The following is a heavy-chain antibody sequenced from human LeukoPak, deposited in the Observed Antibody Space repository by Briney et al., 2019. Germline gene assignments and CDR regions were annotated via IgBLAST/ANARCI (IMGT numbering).Heavy chain of an antibody. D-gene: IGHD5-18*01. J-gene: IGHJ4*02. CDR3: AIDSPPMVSYFDY. CDR1: GFTFSSYS. Sequence: TGGSLRLSCAASGFTFSSYSMNWVRHAPGKGREWGSSISSSSSYIYYADSVKVRFHIYRDNATNSLYLQMNSLSAEDTAVYYCAIDSPPMVSYFDYWGQGTLVTVSS. CDR2: ISSSSSYI. V-gene: IGHV3-21*01.